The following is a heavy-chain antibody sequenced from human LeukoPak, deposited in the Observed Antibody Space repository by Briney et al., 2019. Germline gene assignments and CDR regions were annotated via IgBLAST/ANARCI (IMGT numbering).Heavy chain of an antibody. CDR2: INSDGSST. CDR1: GITFSTYW. J-gene: IGHJ4*02. D-gene: IGHD1-26*01. Sequence: GGSLRLSWAASGITFSTYWMHWVRHAPGKGLVWVSRINSDGSSTSYADSVKGRFTISRDNAKNTLYLQMNSLRAEDTAVYYCARDSGSYSDYWGQGTLVTVSS. CDR3: ARDSGSYSDY. V-gene: IGHV3-74*01.